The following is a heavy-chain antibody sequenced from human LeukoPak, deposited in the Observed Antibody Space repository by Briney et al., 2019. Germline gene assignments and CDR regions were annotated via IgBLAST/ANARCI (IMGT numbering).Heavy chain of an antibody. J-gene: IGHJ4*02. CDR2: ISGSAGST. CDR3: ARVYGDYGGSDY. D-gene: IGHD4-17*01. V-gene: IGHV3-23*01. CDR1: GFTFSDYA. Sequence: GGSLRLSCAASGFTFSDYAMSWVRQAPGKGLEWVSGISGSAGSTYYADSVKGRFTISRDNSKNALYLQMSGLRAEDTAIYFCARVYGDYGGSDYWGQGTLVTVSS.